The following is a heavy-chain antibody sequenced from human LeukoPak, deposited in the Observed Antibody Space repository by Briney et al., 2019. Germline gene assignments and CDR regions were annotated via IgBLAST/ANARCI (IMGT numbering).Heavy chain of an antibody. CDR3: ARDPTYSSSLGYYYYYMDV. CDR1: GGSISSYY. D-gene: IGHD6-13*01. J-gene: IGHJ6*03. CDR2: IYTSGST. V-gene: IGHV4-4*07. Sequence: SETLSLTCTVSGGSISSYYWSWIRQPAGKGLEWIGRIYTSGSTNYNPSLKSRVTMSVDTSKNQFSLKLSSVTAADTAVYYCARDPTYSSSLGYYYYYMDVWGKGTTVTVSS.